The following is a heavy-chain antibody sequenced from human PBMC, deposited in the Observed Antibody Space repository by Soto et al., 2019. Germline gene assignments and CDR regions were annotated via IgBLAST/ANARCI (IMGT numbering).Heavy chain of an antibody. Sequence: PSESLSLTCTVSGGSISSSSYYWGWIRQPPGKGLEWIGSIYYSGSTYYNPSLKSRVTISVDTSKNQFSLKLSSVTAADTAVYYCARRRWKLGYCSGGSCYLARFDPWGQGTLVTVSS. J-gene: IGHJ5*02. CDR3: ARRRWKLGYCSGGSCYLARFDP. CDR1: GGSISSSSYY. D-gene: IGHD2-15*01. CDR2: IYYSGST. V-gene: IGHV4-39*01.